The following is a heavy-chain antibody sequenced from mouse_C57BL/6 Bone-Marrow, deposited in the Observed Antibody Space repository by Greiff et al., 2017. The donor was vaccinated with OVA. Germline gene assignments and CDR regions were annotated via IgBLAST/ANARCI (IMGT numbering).Heavy chain of an antibody. V-gene: IGHV5-4*01. CDR3: ARDSVYYFDY. CDR1: GFTFSSYA. CDR2: ISDGGSYT. J-gene: IGHJ2*01. Sequence: EVMLVESGGGLVKPGGSLKLSCAASGFTFSSYAMSWVRQTPEKRLEWVATISDGGSYTYYPENVKGRFTISRDNAKNNLYLQMSHLKSEDTAMYYCARDSVYYFDYWGQGTTLTVSS.